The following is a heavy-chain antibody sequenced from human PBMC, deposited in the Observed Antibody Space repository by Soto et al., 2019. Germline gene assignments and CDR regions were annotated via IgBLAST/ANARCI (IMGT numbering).Heavy chain of an antibody. V-gene: IGHV3-23*04. CDR3: AKRTRALLTSDY. J-gene: IGHJ4*02. CDR1: GFIFSNYV. CDR2: ISDSGGTS. D-gene: IGHD1-26*01. Sequence: EVQLVDSGGGLVQPGGSLRLSCAASGFIFSNYVMSWVRQAPGKGLEWVSSISDSGGTSYYADSVKGRVTITRDNYKNTLYLQMNSLRPEDTAIYYCAKRTRALLTSDYWGQGTLVTVAS.